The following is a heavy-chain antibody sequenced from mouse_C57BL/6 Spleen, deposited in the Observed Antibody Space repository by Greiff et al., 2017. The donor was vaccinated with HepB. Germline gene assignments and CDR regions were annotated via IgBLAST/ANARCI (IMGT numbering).Heavy chain of an antibody. D-gene: IGHD2-3*01. CDR2: IDPSASYT. CDR3: ARWLLLPYWYFDV. CDR1: GYTFTSYW. J-gene: IGHJ1*03. Sequence: QVQLQQPGAELVMPGASVKLSCKASGYTFTSYWMHWVKQRHGQGLEWIGEIDPSASYTNYNQKFKGKSTLTVDKSSSTAYMQLSSLTSEDSAVYYCARWLLLPYWYFDVWGTGTTVTVSS. V-gene: IGHV1-69*01.